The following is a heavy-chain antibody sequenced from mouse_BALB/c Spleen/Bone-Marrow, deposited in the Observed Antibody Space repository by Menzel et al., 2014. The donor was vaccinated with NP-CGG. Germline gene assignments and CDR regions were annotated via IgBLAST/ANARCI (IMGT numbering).Heavy chain of an antibody. J-gene: IGHJ2*01. CDR2: INPNSGRK. CDR3: ARKKNGNYCYFDY. D-gene: IGHD2-1*01. CDR1: GYTFTSYW. Sequence: QVHLQQSGSELVKPGASVKLSCKASGYTFTSYWMHWVKQRPGQGLEWIGEINPNSGRKNYNEKFKSKATLTADRSSSTASMQHISRTSEDSALDYCARKKNGNYCYFDYWGQGTTLTVSS. V-gene: IGHV1S81*02.